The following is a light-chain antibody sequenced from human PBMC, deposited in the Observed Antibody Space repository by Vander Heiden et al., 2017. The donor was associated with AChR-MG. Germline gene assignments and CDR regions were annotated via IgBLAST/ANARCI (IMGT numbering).Light chain of an antibody. Sequence: QSALTQEASVSGTVGQKVTLSCTGNSNNIGSYDVGWYQQISHGAPKTVMFGNARPSGIPDRFSASKSGTTASLTISGLQPEDEADYYCSTGDYSRSAQVFGGGTKLTVL. J-gene: IGLJ2*01. CDR2: GNA. CDR1: SNNIGSYD. CDR3: STGDYSRSAQV. V-gene: IGLV1-44*01.